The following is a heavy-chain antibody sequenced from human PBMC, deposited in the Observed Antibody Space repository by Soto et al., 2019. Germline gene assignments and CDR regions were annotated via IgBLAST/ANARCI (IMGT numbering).Heavy chain of an antibody. J-gene: IGHJ4*02. V-gene: IGHV4-34*01. CDR1: GGSFSGYY. CDR3: ARGVRSLYGGNSTFDY. CDR2: INHSGST. D-gene: IGHD4-17*01. Sequence: QVQLQQWGAGLLKPSETLSLTCAVYGGSFSGYYWSWIRQPPGKGLEWIGEINHSGSTNYTPSLKSRVTISVDTSKNQFSLKLSSVTAADTAVYYCARGVRSLYGGNSTFDYWGQGTLVTVSS.